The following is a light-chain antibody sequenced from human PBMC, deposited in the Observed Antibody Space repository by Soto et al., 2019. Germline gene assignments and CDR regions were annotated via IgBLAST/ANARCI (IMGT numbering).Light chain of an antibody. V-gene: IGKV3-15*01. CDR1: QSVSSN. CDR3: QQYCNWTN. J-gene: IGKJ5*01. CDR2: GAS. Sequence: EIVVSQSPAALSLPPVKLATLSCRASQSVSSNLAWYQQKPGQAPRLLIYGASTRATGIPARFSGSGSGREFTLTISSLQSEDSALCYCQQYCNWTNFGQGTRLEIK.